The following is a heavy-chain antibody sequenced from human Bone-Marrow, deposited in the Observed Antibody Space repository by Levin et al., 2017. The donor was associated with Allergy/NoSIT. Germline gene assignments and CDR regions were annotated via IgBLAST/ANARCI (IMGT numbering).Heavy chain of an antibody. CDR1: GYTFSSYV. Sequence: SVKVSCKASGYTFSSYVISWVRQAPGQGLEWMGRVIPISGTADYAQKIQGRVTITADQSTMTAYMELSSLRSDDTAVYYCAREGVGATWVDWGQGTLVTVSS. J-gene: IGHJ4*02. CDR2: VIPISGTA. D-gene: IGHD1-26*01. V-gene: IGHV1-69*13. CDR3: AREGVGATWVD.